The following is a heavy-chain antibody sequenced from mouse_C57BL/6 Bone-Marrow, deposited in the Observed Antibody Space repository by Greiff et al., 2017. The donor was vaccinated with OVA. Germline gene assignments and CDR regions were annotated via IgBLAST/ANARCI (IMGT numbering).Heavy chain of an antibody. Sequence: QVQLQQPGAELVKPGASVKLSCKASGYTFTSYWMHWVKQRPGQGLEWIGMIHPNSGSTNYNEKFKSKATLTVDKSSSTAYMQLSSLTSEDSAVYYCARGNYYYDAMDYWGQGTSVTVSS. CDR1: GYTFTSYW. J-gene: IGHJ4*01. V-gene: IGHV1-64*01. CDR3: ARGNYYYDAMDY. CDR2: IHPNSGST. D-gene: IGHD1-1*01.